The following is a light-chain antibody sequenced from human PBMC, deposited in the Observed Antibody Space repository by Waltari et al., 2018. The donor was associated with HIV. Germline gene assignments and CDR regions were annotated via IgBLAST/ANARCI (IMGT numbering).Light chain of an antibody. CDR3: AAWDDNMNGWV. CDR2: SNK. CDR1: RSNRASNT. V-gene: IGLV1-44*01. J-gene: IGLJ3*02. Sequence: QSVLTQPPSASGTPGPRVLISCSGSRSNRASNTVNWYQQRPGTAPKLLIYSNKQRPSGIPDRFSGSKSGTSASLAISGLQSEDEADYYCAAWDDNMNGWVFGGGTKLTVL.